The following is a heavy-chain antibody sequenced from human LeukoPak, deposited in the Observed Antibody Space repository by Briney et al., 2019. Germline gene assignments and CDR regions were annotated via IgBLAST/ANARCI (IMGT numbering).Heavy chain of an antibody. D-gene: IGHD3-22*01. CDR1: GGSISSYY. CDR2: IYYSGST. Sequence: SETLSLTCTVSGGSISSYYWSWIRQPPGKGLEWIGYIYYSGSTNYNPSLKSRVTISVDTSKNQFSLKLSSVTAADTAVYYCARVYYYDSSAPYYFDYWGQGTLVTVSS. J-gene: IGHJ4*02. CDR3: ARVYYYDSSAPYYFDY. V-gene: IGHV4-59*01.